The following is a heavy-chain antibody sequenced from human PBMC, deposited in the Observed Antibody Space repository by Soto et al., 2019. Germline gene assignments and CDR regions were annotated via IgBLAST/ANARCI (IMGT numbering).Heavy chain of an antibody. V-gene: IGHV3-9*01. CDR3: VKDSSPNWNYGYVEY. J-gene: IGHJ4*02. CDR1: GFNFDDYV. D-gene: IGHD1-7*01. CDR2: INWDSGRI. Sequence: EVQLEESGGGSVQPSRSLRLSCAASGFNFDDYVMHWVRQGPGKGLEWVSGINWDSGRIGYADSVKGRFTISRDNAKKYLYLDMNRLRPEDTALYYCVKDSSPNWNYGYVEYWGQGTLVTVSS.